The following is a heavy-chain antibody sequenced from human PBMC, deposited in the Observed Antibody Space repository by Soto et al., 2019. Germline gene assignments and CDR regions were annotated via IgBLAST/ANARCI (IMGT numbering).Heavy chain of an antibody. D-gene: IGHD2-15*01. Sequence: ASVKVSCKASGYTFTSYGISWVRQAPGQGLEWMGWISAYNGNTNYAQKLQGRVTMTTDTSTSTAYMELRSLRSDDTAVYYCARDGVRPTPMTPRYGMEVWGQGTPVTVSS. CDR1: GYTFTSYG. CDR2: ISAYNGNT. V-gene: IGHV1-18*01. J-gene: IGHJ6*02. CDR3: ARDGVRPTPMTPRYGMEV.